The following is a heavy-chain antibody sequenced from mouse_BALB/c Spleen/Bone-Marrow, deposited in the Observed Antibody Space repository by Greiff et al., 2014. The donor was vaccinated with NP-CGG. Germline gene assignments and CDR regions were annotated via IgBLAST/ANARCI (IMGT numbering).Heavy chain of an antibody. D-gene: IGHD1-1*01. Sequence: VQVVESGPELVKPGASVKISCTGSGYAFSSSWMNWVKQRPGQGLEWIGRIYPGGGDTNSNGRFKGKATLTADRSSNTAYMQLSSLTSVDSAVYFCARSAYYGSSYGAMDYWGQGTSVTVSS. J-gene: IGHJ4*01. CDR1: GYAFSSSW. CDR2: IYPGGGDT. CDR3: ARSAYYGSSYGAMDY. V-gene: IGHV1-82*01.